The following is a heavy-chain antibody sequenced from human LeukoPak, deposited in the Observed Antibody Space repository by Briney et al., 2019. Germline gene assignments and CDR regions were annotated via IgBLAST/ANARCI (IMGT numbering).Heavy chain of an antibody. CDR3: ARQYCSGGSCYSAISWFDL. V-gene: IGHV4-59*08. CDR2: IYYSGST. CDR1: GGSISSYY. D-gene: IGHD2-15*01. Sequence: SETLSLTCTVSGGSISSYYWSWIRQPPGKGLEWIGYIYYSGSTNYNPSLKSRVTISVDTSKNQFSLKLSSVTAADTAVYYCARQYCSGGSCYSAISWFDLWGQGTLVTVSS. J-gene: IGHJ5*02.